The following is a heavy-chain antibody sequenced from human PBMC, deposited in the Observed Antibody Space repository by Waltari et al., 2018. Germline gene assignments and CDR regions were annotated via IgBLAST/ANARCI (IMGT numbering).Heavy chain of an antibody. CDR3: ARDWGYYSDTSGYPSNWFGP. D-gene: IGHD3-22*01. J-gene: IGHJ5*02. V-gene: IGHV1-2*02. CDR2: QNPNTGET. Sequence: QVQLVQSGAEVKKPGASVKVSCKASGYTFTGYYFHWVRQAPGQGLEWMGRQNPNTGETTSAQESQGRVTMTRDTYISTAYMELTSLRSEDTAVYYGARDWGYYSDTSGYPSNWFGPWGQGTLVTVSS. CDR1: GYTFTGYY.